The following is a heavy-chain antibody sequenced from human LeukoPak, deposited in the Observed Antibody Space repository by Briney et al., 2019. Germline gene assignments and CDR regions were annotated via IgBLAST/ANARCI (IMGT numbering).Heavy chain of an antibody. CDR2: IFGGGSR. D-gene: IGHD4-11*01. J-gene: IGHJ4*02. V-gene: IGHV3-66*01. Sequence: GGSLRLSCGASGFTVSSNSMTRGRQAPGKGLEWVALIFGGGSRYYADSVKGRFTISRDTSKNKLFIQMNSLRAEDAAVYFCARGYDYSTYLDYWGQGTLVTVSS. CDR3: ARGYDYSTYLDY. CDR1: GFTVSSNS.